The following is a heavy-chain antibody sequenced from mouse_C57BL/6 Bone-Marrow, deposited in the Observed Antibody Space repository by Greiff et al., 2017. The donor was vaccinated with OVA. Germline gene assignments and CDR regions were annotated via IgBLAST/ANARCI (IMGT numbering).Heavy chain of an antibody. D-gene: IGHD2-2*01. Sequence: EVKLQESGAELVRPGASVKLSCTASGFNIKDDYMHWVKQRPEQGLEWIGWINPENGDTEYASKFQGKATITADTSSNTAYLQLSSLTSEDTAVYYCTTGGYLSYWYFDVWGTGTTVTVSS. CDR3: TTGGYLSYWYFDV. CDR1: GFNIKDDY. J-gene: IGHJ1*03. CDR2: INPENGDT. V-gene: IGHV14-4*01.